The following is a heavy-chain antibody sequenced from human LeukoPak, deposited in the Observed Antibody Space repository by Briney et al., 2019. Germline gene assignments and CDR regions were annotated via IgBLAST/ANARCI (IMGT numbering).Heavy chain of an antibody. V-gene: IGHV3-7*01. Sequence: GGSLRLSCAASGFTFSSYWMSWVRQAPGKGLEWVANIKQDGSEKYYVDSVKGRFTISRDNAKNSLYLQMNSLRAEDTAVYYCARRGHSSSLENYFDYWGQGTLVTVSS. D-gene: IGHD6-6*01. CDR1: GFTFSSYW. J-gene: IGHJ4*02. CDR2: IKQDGSEK. CDR3: ARRGHSSSLENYFDY.